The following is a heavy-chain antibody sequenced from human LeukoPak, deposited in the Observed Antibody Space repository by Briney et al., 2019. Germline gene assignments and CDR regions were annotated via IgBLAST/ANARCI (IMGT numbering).Heavy chain of an antibody. CDR3: ARSLRVRGVPDYMDV. D-gene: IGHD3-10*02. CDR2: IHKNAIT. J-gene: IGHJ6*03. CDR1: GFTVSSNY. Sequence: GGSLRLSCAASGFTVSSNYMTWVRQAPGKGLEWVSVIHKNAITYYADTVKGRFAISRDNSKNMLYLQMNSLRAEDTAVYYCARSLRVRGVPDYMDVWGKGTTVIISS. V-gene: IGHV3-53*01.